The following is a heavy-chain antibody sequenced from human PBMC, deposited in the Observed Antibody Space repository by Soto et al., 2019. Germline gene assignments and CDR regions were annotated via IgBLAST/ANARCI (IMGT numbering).Heavy chain of an antibody. Sequence: EVQLVESGGGLVQPGGSLRLSCAASGFTVSTKYMSWVRQAPGKGLEWVSVIYSGGSTFYEDSVRGRFTISRDNSKNTVYLQMSSLSPEDMAVYYCARLARPDFYYLDVWGKGTTVTV. J-gene: IGHJ6*03. CDR2: IYSGGST. CDR3: ARLARPDFYYLDV. D-gene: IGHD6-6*01. CDR1: GFTVSTKY. V-gene: IGHV3-66*01.